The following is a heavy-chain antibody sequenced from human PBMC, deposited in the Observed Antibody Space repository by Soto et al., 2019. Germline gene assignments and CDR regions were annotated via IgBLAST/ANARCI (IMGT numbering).Heavy chain of an antibody. Sequence: ASVKVSCKASGYTFTGQYMHWVRQAPGQGLEWMGWINPNIGDTNYAQKFQAKVTMTRDTSIGTAYMELSSLRSNDTAIYYCARESSGITLYGMDVWGQGTTVTVSS. V-gene: IGHV1-2*02. D-gene: IGHD1-7*01. CDR2: INPNIGDT. J-gene: IGHJ6*02. CDR1: GYTFTGQY. CDR3: ARESSGITLYGMDV.